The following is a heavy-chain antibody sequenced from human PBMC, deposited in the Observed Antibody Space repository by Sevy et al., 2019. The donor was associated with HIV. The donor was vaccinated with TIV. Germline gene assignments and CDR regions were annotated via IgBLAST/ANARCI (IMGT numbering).Heavy chain of an antibody. CDR1: GFTFSSYA. D-gene: IGHD5-12*01. Sequence: GGSLRLSCAASGFTFSSYAMHWVRQAPGKGLERVAVISYDGSNKYYADSVKGRFTISRDNSKNTLYLQMNSLRAEDTAVYYCARDGGYSGYDEGEGAFDIWGQGTMVTVSS. CDR2: ISYDGSNK. CDR3: ARDGGYSGYDEGEGAFDI. V-gene: IGHV3-30-3*01. J-gene: IGHJ3*02.